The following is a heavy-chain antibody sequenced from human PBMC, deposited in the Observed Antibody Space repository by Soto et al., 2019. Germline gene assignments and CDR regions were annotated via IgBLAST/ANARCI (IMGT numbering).Heavy chain of an antibody. Sequence: QLQLQESGSGLVKPSQTLSLTCAVSGVSISSGGYYWSWIRQPPGKGLEWIGYIYHSGSTFYNPSLKSRVTISVDRSKNQFSLKLSSVTAADTAVYYCAGGSGSYYYWGQGTRVTVSS. J-gene: IGHJ4*02. CDR1: GVSISSGGYY. V-gene: IGHV4-30-2*01. CDR3: AGGSGSYYY. CDR2: IYHSGST. D-gene: IGHD3-10*01.